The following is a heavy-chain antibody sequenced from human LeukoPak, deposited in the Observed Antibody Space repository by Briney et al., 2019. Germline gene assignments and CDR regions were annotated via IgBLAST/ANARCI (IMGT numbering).Heavy chain of an antibody. Sequence: GRSLRLSCAASGFTFSSYAMHWVRQAPGKGLEWVALVSFDARNTDYADSVKGRFTISRDNSKNTLYLQMNSLRAEDTAVYYCAKDTVAGSNWFDPWGQGTLVTVSS. J-gene: IGHJ5*02. CDR3: AKDTVAGSNWFDP. CDR2: VSFDARNT. D-gene: IGHD6-19*01. V-gene: IGHV3-30*04. CDR1: GFTFSSYA.